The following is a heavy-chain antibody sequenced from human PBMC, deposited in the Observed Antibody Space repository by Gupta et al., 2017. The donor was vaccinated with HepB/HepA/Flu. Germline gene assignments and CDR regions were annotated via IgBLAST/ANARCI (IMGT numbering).Heavy chain of an antibody. Sequence: EVQLVESGGGLVKPGGSLRLSCAASGFTFRSYRMNWVRQAPVKGLEWVSSISSSSSYIYYADSVKGRFTISRDNAKNSLYLQMNSLRAEDTAVYYCARGDAIRWYFDLWGRGTLVTVSS. V-gene: IGHV3-21*01. CDR2: ISSSSSYI. CDR1: GFTFRSYR. J-gene: IGHJ2*01. D-gene: IGHD2-8*01. CDR3: ARGDAIRWYFDL.